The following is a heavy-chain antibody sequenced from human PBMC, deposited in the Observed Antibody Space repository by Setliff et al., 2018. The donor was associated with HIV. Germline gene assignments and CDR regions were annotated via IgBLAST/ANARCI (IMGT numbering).Heavy chain of an antibody. J-gene: IGHJ4*02. D-gene: IGHD3-22*01. CDR1: GGSISSNSYY. CDR3: ARERDFYYDNSGYSFDY. CDR2: IYTSGST. V-gene: IGHV4-61*09. Sequence: SETLSLTCTVSGGSISSNSYYWSWIRQPAGKGLEWIGHIYTSGSTNYNPSLKSRATISVDTSKNQCSLNLRSVTAADTAVYYCARERDFYYDNSGYSFDYWGQGTLVTVSS.